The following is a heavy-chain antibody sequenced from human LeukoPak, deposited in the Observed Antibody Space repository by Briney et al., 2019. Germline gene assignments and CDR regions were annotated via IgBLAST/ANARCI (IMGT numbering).Heavy chain of an antibody. D-gene: IGHD1-26*01. CDR2: LRSDGTT. V-gene: IGHV3-74*01. CDR3: ASDGSYKFDY. J-gene: IGHJ4*02. CDR1: GFTFSNSW. Sequence: GGSLRLSCAASGFTFSNSWMHWVRQTPGKGLVWVSCLRSDGTTTYAESVKGRFTISRDSAKNTLYLQMNSLRADDTAVYYCASDGSYKFDYWGQGTLVTVPP.